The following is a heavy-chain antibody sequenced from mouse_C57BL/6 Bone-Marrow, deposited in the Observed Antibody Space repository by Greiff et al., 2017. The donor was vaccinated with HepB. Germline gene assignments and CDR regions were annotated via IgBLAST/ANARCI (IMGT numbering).Heavy chain of an antibody. CDR3: ARDGYFDY. J-gene: IGHJ2*01. V-gene: IGHV5-4*01. Sequence: EVKVVESGGGLVKPGGSLKLSCAASGFTFSSYAMSWVRQTPEKRLEWVATISDGGSYTYYPDNVKGRFTISRDNAENNLYLQMSHLKSEDTAMYYCARDGYFDYWGQGTTLTVSS. CDR2: ISDGGSYT. CDR1: GFTFSSYA.